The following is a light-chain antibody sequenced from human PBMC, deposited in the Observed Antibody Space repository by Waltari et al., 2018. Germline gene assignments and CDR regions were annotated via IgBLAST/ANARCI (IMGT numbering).Light chain of an antibody. CDR3: QPSYGNTFT. CDR1: ENINSY. V-gene: IGKV1-39*01. J-gene: IGKJ5*01. CDR2: ATN. Sequence: QMTQSPSSLSASVGDAVSITCRASENINSYLNWYQLKPGKAPILLIYATNTLSSGVPSRFSGRRSGTDFTLTIRGLQPEDFATYSCQPSYGNTFTFGHGTRLDI.